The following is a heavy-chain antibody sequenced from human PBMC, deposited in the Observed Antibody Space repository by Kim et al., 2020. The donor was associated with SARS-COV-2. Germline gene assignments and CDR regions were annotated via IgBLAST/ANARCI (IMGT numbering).Heavy chain of an antibody. CDR1: GYTFTSYG. CDR2: ISAYNGNT. D-gene: IGHD3-9*01. Sequence: ASVKVSCKASGYTFTSYGISWVRQAPGQGLEWMGWISAYNGNTNYAQKLQGRVTMTTDTSTSTAYMELRSLRSDDTAVYYCASSSGSYFDWFSYYYYGMDVWGQGTTVTVSS. J-gene: IGHJ6*02. V-gene: IGHV1-18*04. CDR3: ASSSGSYFDWFSYYYYGMDV.